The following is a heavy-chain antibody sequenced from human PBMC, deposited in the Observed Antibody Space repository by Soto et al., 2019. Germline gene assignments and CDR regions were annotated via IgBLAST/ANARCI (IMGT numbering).Heavy chain of an antibody. CDR3: ARNRGETFYPTLALDY. Sequence: QVQLQESGPGLVKPSDTLSLTCDVSGYSISSRNWWGWIRQPPGKGLEWIGNIYYSGTTYFNPSLKSLVTMSVDTSKNQFSLKLSSVTAVDTAVYYCARNRGETFYPTLALDYWGQGTLVTVSS. CDR1: GYSISSRNW. J-gene: IGHJ4*02. V-gene: IGHV4-28*01. D-gene: IGHD4-17*01. CDR2: IYYSGTT.